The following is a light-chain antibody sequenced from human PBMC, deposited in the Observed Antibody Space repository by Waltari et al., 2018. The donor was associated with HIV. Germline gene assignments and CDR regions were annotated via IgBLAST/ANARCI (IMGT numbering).Light chain of an antibody. CDR2: EVS. CDR3: SSYAGSNNFGV. J-gene: IGLJ2*01. CDR1: SSDVGGYNY. Sequence: QSALTQPPSASGSPGQSVTISCTGTSSDVGGYNYVSWYQQHPGKAPKLMMYEVSKRPSGVPDRFAWSKSGNTASLTVSGLQAEEEADYYCSSYAGSNNFGVFGGGTKLTVL. V-gene: IGLV2-8*01.